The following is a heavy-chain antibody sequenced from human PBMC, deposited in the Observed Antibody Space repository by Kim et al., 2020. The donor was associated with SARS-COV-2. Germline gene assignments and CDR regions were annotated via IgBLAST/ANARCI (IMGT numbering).Heavy chain of an antibody. CDR2: IYYSGST. Sequence: SETLSLTCTVSGGSISSGGYYWSWIRQHPGKGLEWIGYIYYSGSTYYNPSLKSRVTISVDTSKNQFSLKLSSVTAADTAVYYCARDRNYYDSSGYGGRFDPWGQGTLVTVSS. J-gene: IGHJ5*02. D-gene: IGHD3-22*01. CDR1: GGSISSGGYY. V-gene: IGHV4-31*03. CDR3: ARDRNYYDSSGYGGRFDP.